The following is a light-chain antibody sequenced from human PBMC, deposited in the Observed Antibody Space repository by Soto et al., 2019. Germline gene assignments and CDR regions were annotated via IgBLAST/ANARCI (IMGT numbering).Light chain of an antibody. V-gene: IGKV3-20*01. CDR1: QSVSSSY. Sequence: EIVLTQSPGTLSLSPGEEAALSCRASQSVSSSYLAWYQQKPGQAPRLLIYGASNRATGIPDRFSGSGSGTDFTLTISRLEPEDFAVYYCQQYDNSPLTLGGGTKVDIK. J-gene: IGKJ4*01. CDR2: GAS. CDR3: QQYDNSPLT.